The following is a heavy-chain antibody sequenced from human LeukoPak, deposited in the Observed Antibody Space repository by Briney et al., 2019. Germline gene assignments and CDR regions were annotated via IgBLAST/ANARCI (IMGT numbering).Heavy chain of an antibody. CDR1: GFTFTTYW. Sequence: HAGESLRLSCAASGFTFTTYWMSWVRQLPGKGLEWVANINQDGTEKYYVDSVKGRFTISRDNAKNSLDLQMNSLRVEDTGIYYCVKVAKYYYGSETYYFFEHWGQGTPVTASS. CDR2: INQDGTEK. V-gene: IGHV3-7*01. J-gene: IGHJ4*02. CDR3: VKVAKYYYGSETYYFFEH. D-gene: IGHD3-10*01.